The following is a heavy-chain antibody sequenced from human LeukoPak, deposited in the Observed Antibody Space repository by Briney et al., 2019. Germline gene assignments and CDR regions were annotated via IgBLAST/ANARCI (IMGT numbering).Heavy chain of an antibody. V-gene: IGHV4-34*01. D-gene: IGHD4-17*01. CDR3: ASFDYGDYPVDNWFDP. J-gene: IGHJ5*02. CDR2: INHSGST. CDR1: GESFSGYN. Sequence: SETLSLTCAVYGESFSGYNWNWIRQPPGKGLEWIGEINHSGSTNYNPSLKSRVTISVDTSKNQFSLKLSPVTAADTAVYYCASFDYGDYPVDNWFDPWGQGTLVTVSS.